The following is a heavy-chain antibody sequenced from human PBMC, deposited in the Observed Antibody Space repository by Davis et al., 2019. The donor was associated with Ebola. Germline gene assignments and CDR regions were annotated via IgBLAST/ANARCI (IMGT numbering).Heavy chain of an antibody. D-gene: IGHD2-15*01. J-gene: IGHJ6*02. CDR2: INSDGIST. Sequence: GESLKISCAASGFTFSIYWMHWVRQAPGKGLVWVSRINSDGISTTYADSVKGRFTISRDNAKNTLYLQMNSLRAEDTAVYYCAKGACSGGSCYSIYYYYGMDVWGQGTTVTVS. V-gene: IGHV3-74*01. CDR3: AKGACSGGSCYSIYYYYGMDV. CDR1: GFTFSIYW.